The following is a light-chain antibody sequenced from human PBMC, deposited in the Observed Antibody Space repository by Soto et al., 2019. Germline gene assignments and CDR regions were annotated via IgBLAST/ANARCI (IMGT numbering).Light chain of an antibody. Sequence: EIVMTQSPGTLSVSPGEGATLFCRASQSVRTKLAWYQQRAGQAPRLLMYGASTRATGIPDRFSGSGSGTDFTLTISSLQSEDFAVYYCQQYNSWPPITFGRGTRLEI. V-gene: IGKV3-15*01. CDR2: GAS. J-gene: IGKJ5*01. CDR3: QQYNSWPPIT. CDR1: QSVRTK.